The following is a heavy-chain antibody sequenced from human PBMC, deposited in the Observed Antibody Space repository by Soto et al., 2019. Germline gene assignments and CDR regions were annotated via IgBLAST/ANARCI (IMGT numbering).Heavy chain of an antibody. CDR3: AREKSIAAAGSTE. Sequence: EVQLVESGGGLVKPGGSLRLSCAASGFTFSSYSMNWVRQAPGKGLEWVSSISSSSSYIYYADSVKGRFTISRDNAKNSLYLQMHSLRAEDTAVYSCAREKSIAAAGSTEGGQGTRVTVSS. CDR2: ISSSSSYI. D-gene: IGHD6-13*01. CDR1: GFTFSSYS. V-gene: IGHV3-21*01. J-gene: IGHJ4*02.